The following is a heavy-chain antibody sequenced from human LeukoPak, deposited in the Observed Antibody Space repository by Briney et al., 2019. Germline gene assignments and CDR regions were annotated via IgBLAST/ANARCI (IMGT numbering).Heavy chain of an antibody. CDR1: GYTFTSYA. V-gene: IGHV1-3*01. CDR2: INAGNGNT. J-gene: IGHJ6*02. Sequence: GASVKVSCKASGYTFTSYAMHWVRQAPGQRLEWMGWINAGNGNTKYSQKFQGRVTITRDTSASTAYMELSSLRSEGTAVYYCARSENFLWYYYYGMDVWGQGTTVTVSS. CDR3: ARSENFLWYYYYGMDV. D-gene: IGHD1-7*01.